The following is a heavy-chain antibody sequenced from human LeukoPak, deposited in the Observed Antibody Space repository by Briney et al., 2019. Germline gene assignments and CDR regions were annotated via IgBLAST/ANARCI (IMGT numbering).Heavy chain of an antibody. Sequence: PSETLSLTCTVSGGSISSSSYYWGWIRQPPGKGLEWIGSIYYSGSTYYNPSLKSRVTISVDTSKNQFSLKLSSVTAADTAVYYCARDRAGLYYYGSGSYYSAVDYFDYWGQGTLVTVSS. J-gene: IGHJ4*02. CDR3: ARDRAGLYYYGSGSYYSAVDYFDY. D-gene: IGHD3-10*01. CDR1: GGSISSSSYY. V-gene: IGHV4-39*07. CDR2: IYYSGST.